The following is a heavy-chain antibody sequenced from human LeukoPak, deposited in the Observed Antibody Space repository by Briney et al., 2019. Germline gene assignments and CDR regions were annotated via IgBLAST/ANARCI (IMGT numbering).Heavy chain of an antibody. CDR3: AREGEQSRGP. V-gene: IGHV1-24*01. CDR2: FDPEDGET. CDR1: GYTLTELS. Sequence: GASVKVSCKVSGYTLTELSMHWVRQAPGKGLEWMGGFDPEDGETIYAQKFQGRVTMTTDTSTSTAYMELRSLRSDDTAVYYCAREGEQSRGPWGQGTMVTVSS. D-gene: IGHD1/OR15-1a*01. J-gene: IGHJ3*01.